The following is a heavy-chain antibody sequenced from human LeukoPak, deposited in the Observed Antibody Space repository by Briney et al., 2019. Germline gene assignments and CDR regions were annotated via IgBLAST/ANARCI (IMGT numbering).Heavy chain of an antibody. Sequence: SETLSLTCTVSGGSISSSSYYWGWIRQPPGKGLEWIGSIYYSGSTYYNPSLKSRVTISVDTSKNQFSLKLNSVTAADTAVYYCARLGGQQQLVLTSSYGMDVWGQGTTVTVSS. CDR1: GGSISSSSYY. D-gene: IGHD6-13*01. CDR2: IYYSGST. J-gene: IGHJ6*02. CDR3: ARLGGQQQLVLTSSYGMDV. V-gene: IGHV4-39*07.